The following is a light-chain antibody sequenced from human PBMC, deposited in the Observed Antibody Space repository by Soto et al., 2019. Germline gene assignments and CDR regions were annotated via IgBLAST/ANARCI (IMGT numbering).Light chain of an antibody. J-gene: IGKJ1*01. V-gene: IGKV3-20*01. CDR1: QSVSSSY. CDR3: QHFGGTTCT. Sequence: IVLTQSPGTLSFAPGEGATLSSTSSQSVSSSYIAWYQQRPGQTPSLLIYGASTRATGIPDRFSGSGSGTHFTLTISRLEPGDFAVYYCQHFGGTTCTFGQGTKVDIK. CDR2: GAS.